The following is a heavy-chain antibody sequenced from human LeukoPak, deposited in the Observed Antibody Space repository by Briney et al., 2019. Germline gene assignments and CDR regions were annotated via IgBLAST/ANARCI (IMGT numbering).Heavy chain of an antibody. CDR2: IYHSEST. D-gene: IGHD3-10*01. CDR1: GGSISSGGYS. V-gene: IGHV4-30-2*01. CDR3: ARGAVRGVIDY. Sequence: SETLYLTCAVSGGSISSGGYSWSWMRQPPGKGLEWIGYIYHSESTYYNPSLKSRVTISVDRSKNQFSLKLSSVTAADTAVYYCARGAVRGVIDYWGQGTLVTVSS. J-gene: IGHJ4*02.